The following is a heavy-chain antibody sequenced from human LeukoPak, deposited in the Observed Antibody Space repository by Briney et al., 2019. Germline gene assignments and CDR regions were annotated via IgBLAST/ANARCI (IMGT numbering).Heavy chain of an antibody. V-gene: IGHV3-48*01. CDR3: ARERIAARRDFQH. CDR1: GFTFSSYS. Sequence: GGSLRLSCAASGFTFSSYSMNWVRQAPGKGLEWVSYISSSSSTIYYADSVKGRFTISRDNAKNSLYLQMNSLRAEDTAVYYCARERIAARRDFQHWGQGTLVTVSS. J-gene: IGHJ1*01. CDR2: ISSSSSTI. D-gene: IGHD6-6*01.